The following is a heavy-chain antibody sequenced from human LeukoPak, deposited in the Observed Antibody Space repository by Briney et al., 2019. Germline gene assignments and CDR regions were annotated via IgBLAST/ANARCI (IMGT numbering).Heavy chain of an antibody. CDR2: ISSSGSTI. D-gene: IGHD6-13*01. Sequence: PGGSLGLSCAASGFTFSSYEMNWVRQAPGKGLEWVSYISSSGSTIYYADSVKGRFTISRDNAKNSLYLQMNSLRAEDTAVYYCARDSSSSWTSYYYYYGMDVWGQGTTVTVSS. CDR1: GFTFSSYE. CDR3: ARDSSSSWTSYYYYYGMDV. V-gene: IGHV3-48*03. J-gene: IGHJ6*02.